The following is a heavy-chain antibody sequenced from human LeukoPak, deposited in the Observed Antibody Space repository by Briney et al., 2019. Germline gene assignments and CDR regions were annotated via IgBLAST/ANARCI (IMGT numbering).Heavy chain of an antibody. V-gene: IGHV1-69*13. Sequence: ASVKVSCKASGGTFSSYAISWVRQAPGQGLEWMGGIIPIFGTANYAQKFQGRVTITADESTSTAYMELSSLRSEDTAVYYCASLGYYDSSGYYSPIDYWGQGTLVTVSS. CDR2: IIPIFGTA. J-gene: IGHJ4*02. D-gene: IGHD3-22*01. CDR3: ASLGYYDSSGYYSPIDY. CDR1: GGTFSSYA.